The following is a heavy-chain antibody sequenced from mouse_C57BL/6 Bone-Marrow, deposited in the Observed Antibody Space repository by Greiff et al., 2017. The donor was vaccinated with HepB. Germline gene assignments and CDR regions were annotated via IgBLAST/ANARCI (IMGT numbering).Heavy chain of an antibody. CDR2: ISSGSSTI. D-gene: IGHD1-1*01. Sequence: DVMLVESGGGLVKPGGSLKLSCAASGFTFSDYGMHWVRQAPEKGLEWVAYISSGSSTIYYADTVKGRFTISRDNAKNTLFLQMTSLRSEDTAMYYCARGDGSSYWYFDVWGTGTTVTVSS. CDR3: ARGDGSSYWYFDV. V-gene: IGHV5-17*01. J-gene: IGHJ1*03. CDR1: GFTFSDYG.